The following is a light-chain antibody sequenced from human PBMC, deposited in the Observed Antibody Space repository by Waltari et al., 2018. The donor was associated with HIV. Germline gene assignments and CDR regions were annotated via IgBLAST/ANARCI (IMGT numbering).Light chain of an antibody. CDR1: QSISSW. Sequence: DIQMTQSPSSLSASVGDRVTISCRVSQSISSWLAWYQQKPGKAPKLLVYKASTLESGVPSRFIGSGSGTEFTLTISSLQPDDFATYYCQQYNSYPYTFGQGTKLEI. CDR2: KAS. V-gene: IGKV1-5*03. CDR3: QQYNSYPYT. J-gene: IGKJ2*01.